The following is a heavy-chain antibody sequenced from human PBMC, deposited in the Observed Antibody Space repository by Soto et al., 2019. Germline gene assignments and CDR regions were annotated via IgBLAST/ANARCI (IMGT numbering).Heavy chain of an antibody. D-gene: IGHD3-10*01. CDR1: GFTFSSYA. Sequence: SLRLSCAASGFTFSSYAMHWVRQAPGKGLEWVSFISYDGSNKYYADSVKVRFTISIDNSKNKLYLQMNSLRAEDTAVYYCARYGRLSGSLAXWGQGTPLPVSX. CDR2: ISYDGSNK. V-gene: IGHV3-30-3*01. CDR3: ARYGRLSGSLAX. J-gene: IGHJ4*02.